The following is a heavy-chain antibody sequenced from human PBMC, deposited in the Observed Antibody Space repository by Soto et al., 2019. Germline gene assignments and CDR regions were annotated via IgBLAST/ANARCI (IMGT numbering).Heavy chain of an antibody. CDR2: ISAGGGTT. CDR1: GFSFSSYA. Sequence: EVQLLESGGGLVQPGGSLRLSCAASGFSFSSYAMSWVRQAPGKGLEWVSTISAGGGTTYYADSVKGRFTISRDNSENTLYLQMNSLRAEDTAVYYCAKRLIYHSAWYYFDYWGQGTLGTVSS. CDR3: AKRLIYHSAWYYFDY. J-gene: IGHJ4*02. D-gene: IGHD6-19*01. V-gene: IGHV3-23*01.